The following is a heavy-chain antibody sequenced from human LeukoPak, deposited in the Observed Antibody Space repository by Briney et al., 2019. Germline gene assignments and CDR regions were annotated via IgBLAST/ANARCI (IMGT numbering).Heavy chain of an antibody. J-gene: IGHJ5*02. V-gene: IGHV1-69*05. D-gene: IGHD3-3*01. CDR2: IIPIFGTA. Sequence: ASVKVSCKASGGTFSSYAISWVRQAPGQGLEWMGGIIPIFGTANYAQKFQGRVTITTDEATSTAYMELSSPRSEDTAVYYCARSYYDFWSGYLSIGSWFDPWGQGTLVTVSS. CDR3: ARSYYDFWSGYLSIGSWFDP. CDR1: GGTFSSYA.